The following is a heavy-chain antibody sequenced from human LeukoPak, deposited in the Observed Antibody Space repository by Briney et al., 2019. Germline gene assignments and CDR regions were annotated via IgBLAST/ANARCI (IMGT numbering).Heavy chain of an antibody. J-gene: IGHJ4*02. CDR3: ARGVSGYSYGSRFDY. D-gene: IGHD5-18*01. CDR1: GFTIGSNY. Sequence: PGGSLRLSCAASGFTIGSNYMSWVRQAPGKGLEWVSVIYTVGSTHYADSVQGRLTTSRDNSKNTLYLQMNSLRAEDTAVYYCARGVSGYSYGSRFDYWHRGTRVTVSS. V-gene: IGHV3-53*01. CDR2: IYTVGST.